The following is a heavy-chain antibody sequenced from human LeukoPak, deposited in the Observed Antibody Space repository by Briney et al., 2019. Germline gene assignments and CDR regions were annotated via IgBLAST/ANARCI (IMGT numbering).Heavy chain of an antibody. Sequence: ASVKVSCKASGYTFTSYGISWVRQAPGQGLEWMGWISAYNGSTNYAQKLQGRVTMTTDTSTSTAYIELRSLRSDDTAVYYCARVFSSGYYYDYWGQGTLVTVSS. CDR3: ARVFSSGYYYDY. V-gene: IGHV1-18*01. J-gene: IGHJ4*02. D-gene: IGHD3-22*01. CDR2: ISAYNGST. CDR1: GYTFTSYG.